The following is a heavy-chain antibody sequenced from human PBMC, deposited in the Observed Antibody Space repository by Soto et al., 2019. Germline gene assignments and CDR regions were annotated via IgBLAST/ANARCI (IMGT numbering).Heavy chain of an antibody. CDR3: TMEVNVHTPAFVY. CDR2: ISPMFGAA. CDR1: GGTFNTYA. J-gene: IGHJ4*02. D-gene: IGHD3-10*02. V-gene: IGHV1-69*19. Sequence: QVQLVQSGPEMKKPGSSMKVSFQSSGGTFNTYAMNWVRQAPGQGPEWMGDISPMFGAANYAPKFQGRVTLTADSSTGTSSRQLRSLTSEDTALYFCTMEVNVHTPAFVYWGQGTTGTVSS.